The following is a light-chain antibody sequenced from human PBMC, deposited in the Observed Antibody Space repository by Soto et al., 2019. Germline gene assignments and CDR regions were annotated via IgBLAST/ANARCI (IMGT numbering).Light chain of an antibody. CDR3: QAWDSSTAPFYV. V-gene: IGLV3-1*01. CDR1: KLGDKY. Sequence: SYELTQPPSVSVSPGQTASITCSGAKLGDKYTCWYQQKPGQSPVLVIYQDSKRPSGIPERFSGSNSGNTATLTISGTQAMDEADYYCQAWDSSTAPFYVFGTGTKVTVL. J-gene: IGLJ1*01. CDR2: QDS.